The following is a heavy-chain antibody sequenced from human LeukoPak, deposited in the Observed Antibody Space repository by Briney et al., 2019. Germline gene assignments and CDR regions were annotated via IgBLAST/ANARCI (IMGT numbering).Heavy chain of an antibody. D-gene: IGHD3-3*01. Sequence: SQTLSLTCTVSGGSIRSDGYYWGWIRQHPEKGLEWIGHIYSSGSTYYNPSLKSRVTISVDPSKNQFSLNLTGVTAADTAVYYCARKSTADDFPLFDPWGQGILGTVSS. V-gene: IGHV4-31*03. CDR3: ARKSTADDFPLFDP. J-gene: IGHJ5*02. CDR1: GGSIRSDGYY. CDR2: IYSSGST.